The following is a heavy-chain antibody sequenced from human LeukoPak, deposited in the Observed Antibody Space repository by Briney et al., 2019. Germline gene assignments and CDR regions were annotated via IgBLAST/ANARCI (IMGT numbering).Heavy chain of an antibody. Sequence: SETLSLTCTVSGGSISSYYWSWIRQPSGKGLEWIGYIYYSGSTNYNPSLKSRVTISVDTSKNQFSLKLSSVTAADTAVYYCARDRDSSGYYGSYAFDIWGQGTMVTVSS. V-gene: IGHV4-59*01. D-gene: IGHD3-22*01. CDR2: IYYSGST. CDR1: GGSISSYY. CDR3: ARDRDSSGYYGSYAFDI. J-gene: IGHJ3*02.